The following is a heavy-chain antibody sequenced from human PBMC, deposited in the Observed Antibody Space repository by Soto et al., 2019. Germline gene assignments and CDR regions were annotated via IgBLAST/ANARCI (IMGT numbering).Heavy chain of an antibody. V-gene: IGHV3-23*01. Sequence: GGSLRLSCAASGFTFSSSAMSWVRQAPGKGLEWVSDISASGDRAFYADSVKGRFTISRHNSRNTLYLQMNSLRAEDRAVYYCAKVLGRWFFDYWGLQTLVTVAS. CDR2: ISASGDRA. CDR3: AKVLGRWFFDY. CDR1: GFTFSSSA. J-gene: IGHJ4*02. D-gene: IGHD3-10*01.